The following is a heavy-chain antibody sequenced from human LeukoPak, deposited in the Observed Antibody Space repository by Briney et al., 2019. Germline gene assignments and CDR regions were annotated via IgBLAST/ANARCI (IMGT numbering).Heavy chain of an antibody. CDR3: AGEHGFDSSGYYFPHH. Sequence: SQTLSLTCTVSGGSVSNDNYYWSWIRQPAGKGLEWIGRICTSGSINYNPSLEGRVTISVDTSKNQFSLKLSSVTAADTAVYYCAGEHGFDSSGYYFPHHWGQGTLVTVSS. J-gene: IGHJ5*02. V-gene: IGHV4-61*02. D-gene: IGHD3-22*01. CDR1: GGSVSNDNYY. CDR2: ICTSGSI.